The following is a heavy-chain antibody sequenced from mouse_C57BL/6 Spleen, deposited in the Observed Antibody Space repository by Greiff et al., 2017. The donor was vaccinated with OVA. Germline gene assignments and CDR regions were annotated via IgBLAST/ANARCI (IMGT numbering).Heavy chain of an antibody. CDR3: AREGVTVVAGDD. Sequence: QVQLQQPGAELVRPGSSVKLSCKASGYTFTSYWMHWVKQRPIQGLEWIGNIDPSDSETHYNQKFKDKATLTVDKSSSTAYMQLSSLTSEDSAVYYCAREGVTVVAGDDWGQGTTLTVSS. J-gene: IGHJ2*01. CDR2: IDPSDSET. CDR1: GYTFTSYW. V-gene: IGHV1-52*01. D-gene: IGHD1-1*01.